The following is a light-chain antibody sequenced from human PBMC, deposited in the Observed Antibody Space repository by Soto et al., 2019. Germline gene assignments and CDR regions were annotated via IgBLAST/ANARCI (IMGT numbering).Light chain of an antibody. CDR3: MQALQSRT. CDR1: QSLLHSNGYTY. Sequence: DIVLTQSPLSLPVTPGEPASISCRSSQSLLHSNGYTYLDWYLQKPGQSPQLLIYMVSNRASGVPHRFSGSGSGTDFTLKISRVEAEDVGVYYCMQALQSRTFGQGTKLEIK. J-gene: IGKJ2*01. V-gene: IGKV2-28*01. CDR2: MVS.